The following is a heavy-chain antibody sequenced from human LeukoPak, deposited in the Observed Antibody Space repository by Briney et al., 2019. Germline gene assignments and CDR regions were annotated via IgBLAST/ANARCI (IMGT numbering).Heavy chain of an antibody. CDR2: IYYSGTT. Sequence: PSETLSLTCTVSGGSISGSSYYWGWIRQPPGRGPEWIGSIYYSGTTYYNPSLKSRVTISVDTSKNQFSLKLTSVTAADTAVYYCARERRIYSSGWFISYYFDYWGQGTLVTVSS. J-gene: IGHJ4*02. V-gene: IGHV4-39*07. CDR1: GGSISGSSYY. CDR3: ARERRIYSSGWFISYYFDY. D-gene: IGHD6-19*01.